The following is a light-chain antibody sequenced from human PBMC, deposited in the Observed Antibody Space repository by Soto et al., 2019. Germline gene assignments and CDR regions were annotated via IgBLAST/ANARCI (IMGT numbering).Light chain of an antibody. CDR3: QQLNSYPS. V-gene: IGKV1-5*01. J-gene: IGKJ3*01. CDR2: AAS. CDR1: QTISSW. Sequence: DIQMTQSPSTLSGSVGDRVTITCRASQTISSWLAWYQQKPGKAPKLLIYAASTLQSGVPSRFSGSGSGTEFTLTISSLQPEDFATYYCQQLNSYPSFGPGTTVDIK.